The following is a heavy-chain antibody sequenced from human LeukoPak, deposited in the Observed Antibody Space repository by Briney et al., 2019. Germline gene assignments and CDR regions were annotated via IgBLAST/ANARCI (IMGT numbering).Heavy chain of an antibody. J-gene: IGHJ4*02. D-gene: IGHD5-24*01. Sequence: SETLSLTCAVYGGSFSGYYWSWIRQPPGKGLEWIGEINHSGSTNYNPSLKSRVTISVDTSKNQFSLKLSSVTAADTAVYYCARADEMATTYFDYWGQGTLVTVSS. CDR3: ARADEMATTYFDY. V-gene: IGHV4-34*01. CDR2: INHSGST. CDR1: GGSFSGYY.